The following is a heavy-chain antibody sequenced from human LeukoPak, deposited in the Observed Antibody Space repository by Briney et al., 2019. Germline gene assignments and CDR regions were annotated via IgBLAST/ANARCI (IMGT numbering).Heavy chain of an antibody. Sequence: GGSLRLSCAASGFTFSSYWMRWVRQAPGKGLECVANIKQDGSEKCYVDSVKGRFTISRDNGKNSLYLQMNSLRAEDTAVYYCTRDSRGTFDYWGQGTLVTVSS. CDR1: GFTFSSYW. V-gene: IGHV3-7*01. D-gene: IGHD2/OR15-2a*01. CDR2: IKQDGSEK. CDR3: TRDSRGTFDY. J-gene: IGHJ4*02.